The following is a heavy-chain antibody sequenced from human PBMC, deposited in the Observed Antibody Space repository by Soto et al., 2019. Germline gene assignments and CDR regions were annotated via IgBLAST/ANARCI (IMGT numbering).Heavy chain of an antibody. CDR3: ARASVGDYDFWSGYYTGPTTYDY. Sequence: HPGGSLRLSCAASGFTFSSYAMHWVRQAPGKGLEWVAVISYDGSNKYYADSVKGRFTISRDNSKNTLYLQMNSLRAEDTAVYYCARASVGDYDFWSGYYTGPTTYDYWGQGTLVTVSS. CDR1: GFTFSSYA. J-gene: IGHJ4*02. D-gene: IGHD3-3*01. V-gene: IGHV3-30-3*01. CDR2: ISYDGSNK.